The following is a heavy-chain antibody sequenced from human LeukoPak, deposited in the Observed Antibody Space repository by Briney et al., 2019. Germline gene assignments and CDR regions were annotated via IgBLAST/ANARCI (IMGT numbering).Heavy chain of an antibody. Sequence: GGSLRLSCAASAFTFSSYAMTWVGQAPGKGLEWVSSISGSGDNTYYRDSVKGRFTISRDNSKNTLYLQMNSLRAEDTAIYYCAKRPWTSSGGWFDPWGQGTLVTVSS. J-gene: IGHJ5*02. CDR2: ISGSGDNT. CDR3: AKRPWTSSGGWFDP. V-gene: IGHV3-23*01. CDR1: AFTFSSYA. D-gene: IGHD6-25*01.